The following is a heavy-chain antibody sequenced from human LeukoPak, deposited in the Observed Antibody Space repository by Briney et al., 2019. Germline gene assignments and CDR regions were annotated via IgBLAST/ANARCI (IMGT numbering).Heavy chain of an antibody. CDR2: INPNGGGT. D-gene: IGHD6-13*01. Sequence: ASVKVSCKASGYTFTGYYMHWVRQAPGQGLEWMGWINPNGGGTNYAQKFQGRVTMTRDTSISTAYMELSRLRSDDTAVYYCATQLKQQLVLYDYWGQGTLVTVSS. CDR1: GYTFTGYY. V-gene: IGHV1-2*02. CDR3: ATQLKQQLVLYDY. J-gene: IGHJ4*02.